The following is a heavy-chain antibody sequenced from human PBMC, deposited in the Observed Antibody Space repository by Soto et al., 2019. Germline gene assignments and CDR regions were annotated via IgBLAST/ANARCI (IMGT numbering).Heavy chain of an antibody. Sequence: QLQLQESGPGLVKPSETLSLTCTVSGGPIRSSSHYWGWIRQSPGTGLEWIGSIGESGDFYYNPYLKSRVTISVYTSKNQFSLKLISVTGAASAIYYCAREGGYVDYWGQGTLVTVSS. CDR3: AREGGYVDY. CDR1: GGPIRSSSHY. J-gene: IGHJ4*02. CDR2: IGESGDF. V-gene: IGHV4-39*02. D-gene: IGHD1-1*01.